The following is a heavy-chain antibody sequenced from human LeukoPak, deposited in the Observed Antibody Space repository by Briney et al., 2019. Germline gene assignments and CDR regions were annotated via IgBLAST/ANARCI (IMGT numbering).Heavy chain of an antibody. V-gene: IGHV3-48*04. D-gene: IGHD3-22*01. CDR2: IDTSGTTI. CDR1: GFTFSTYS. J-gene: IGHJ5*02. Sequence: GGSLRLSCAASGFTFSTYSMNWVRQAPGEGLEWISYIDTSGTTIYYADSVKGRFTISRDNAKNSLYLQMNSLRAEDTALYHCARGRYYYDSGGIPPFDPWGQGTLVTVSS. CDR3: ARGRYYYDSGGIPPFDP.